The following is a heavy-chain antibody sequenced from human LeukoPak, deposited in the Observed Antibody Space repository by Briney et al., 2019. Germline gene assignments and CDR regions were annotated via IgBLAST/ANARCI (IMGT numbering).Heavy chain of an antibody. V-gene: IGHV4-39*07. Sequence: SETLSLTCTVSGGSISRSSYYWGWIRQPPGKGLEWIGSTYSSGSTYYNPSLKSRVTISVDTSKNQFSLNLSSVTAADTAVYYCARDDRGWYYFDCWGQGTLVTVSS. J-gene: IGHJ4*02. CDR1: GGSISRSSYY. CDR2: TYSSGST. CDR3: ARDDRGWYYFDC. D-gene: IGHD6-19*01.